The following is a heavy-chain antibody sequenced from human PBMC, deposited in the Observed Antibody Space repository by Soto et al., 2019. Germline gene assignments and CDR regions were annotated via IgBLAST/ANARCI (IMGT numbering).Heavy chain of an antibody. CDR2: IDPSDSYT. V-gene: IGHV5-10-1*01. CDR3: ASLTYKPLLGAFDM. Sequence: PGESLKISCKGSGYSFTSYLISWVRQMPGKGLEWMGRIDPSDSYTNYSPSFQGHVTISADKSISTAYLQWRSLKASDTAMYYCASLTYKPLLGAFDMWGQGPMGAVSS. J-gene: IGHJ3*02. CDR1: GYSFTSYL. D-gene: IGHD1-1*01.